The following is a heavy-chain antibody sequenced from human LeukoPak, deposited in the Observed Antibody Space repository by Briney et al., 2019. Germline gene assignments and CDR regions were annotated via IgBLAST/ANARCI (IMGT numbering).Heavy chain of an antibody. J-gene: IGHJ4*02. CDR3: ASVRDYALDY. V-gene: IGHV3-13*01. CDR2: IGTAGDT. D-gene: IGHD4-17*01. CDR1: GFTFSSYD. Sequence: GASLRLSCAASGFTFSSYDMHWVRQAPGKGLEWVSAIGTAGDTDYPGSVKGRFTISRENAKNSLYLQMNSLRAGDTAVYYCASVRDYALDYWGQGALVTVSS.